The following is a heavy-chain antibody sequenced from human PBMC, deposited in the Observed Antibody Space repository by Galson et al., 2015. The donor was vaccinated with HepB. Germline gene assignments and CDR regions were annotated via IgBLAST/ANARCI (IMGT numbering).Heavy chain of an antibody. V-gene: IGHV3-30*18. CDR1: EFTFSSYG. Sequence: FLRHYCAASEFTFSSYGMLWVRQAPGKGLEWVAVISYNGNNKYSADSVKGRFIISRDNSQNTLYLQMNSLGLEDTAVYYCAKDARVLAADYYFDSWGQGTKVTVSS. CDR2: ISYNGNNK. J-gene: IGHJ4*02. D-gene: IGHD6-13*01. CDR3: AKDARVLAADYYFDS.